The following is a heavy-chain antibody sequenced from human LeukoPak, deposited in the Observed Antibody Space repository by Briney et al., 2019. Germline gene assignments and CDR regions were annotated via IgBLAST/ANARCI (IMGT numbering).Heavy chain of an antibody. V-gene: IGHV3-30-3*01. CDR2: ISYDGSNK. D-gene: IGHD2-2*01. CDR1: GFTFSSYA. CDR3: ARPFYQLLKKGYYFDY. J-gene: IGHJ4*02. Sequence: GGSLRLSCAASGFTFSSYAMHWVRQAPGKGLEWVAVISYDGSNKYYADSVKGRFTISRDNSKNTLYLQMNSLRAEDTAVYYCARPFYQLLKKGYYFDYWGQGTLVTVSS.